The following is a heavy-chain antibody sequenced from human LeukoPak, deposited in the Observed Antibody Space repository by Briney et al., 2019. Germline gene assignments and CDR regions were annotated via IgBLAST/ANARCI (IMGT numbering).Heavy chain of an antibody. CDR1: GFTFSSYA. Sequence: PGGSLRLSCAASGFTFSSYAMHWVRQAPGKGLEWVAVISYDGSNKYYADSVKGRFTISKDNSKNTLYLQMNSLRAEDTAVYYCARMLDDRITSGYFDYWGQGTLVTVSS. CDR2: ISYDGSNK. J-gene: IGHJ4*02. D-gene: IGHD2-15*01. V-gene: IGHV3-30*04. CDR3: ARMLDDRITSGYFDY.